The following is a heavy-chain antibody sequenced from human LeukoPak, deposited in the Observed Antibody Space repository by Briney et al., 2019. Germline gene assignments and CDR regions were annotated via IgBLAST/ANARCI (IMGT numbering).Heavy chain of an antibody. D-gene: IGHD2-21*02. V-gene: IGHV4-39*01. CDR2: IYYSGST. CDR3: ARHVSSDLRIVVVTSDWYFER. J-gene: IGHJ2*01. CDR1: GGSISSSRFY. Sequence: SETLSLTCIVSGGSISSSRFYWGWIRQPPGKGLEWIGTIYYSGSTYYNPSVKSRVTISADTSKNQFSLNLSSVTAADTGAYYCARHVSSDLRIVVVTSDWYFERWGRGTLVTVSS.